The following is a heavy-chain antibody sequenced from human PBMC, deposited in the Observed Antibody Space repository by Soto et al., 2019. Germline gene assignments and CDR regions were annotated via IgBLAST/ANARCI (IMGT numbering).Heavy chain of an antibody. CDR2: ISGSGGST. CDR1: GFSFRIFA. J-gene: IGHJ6*02. CDR3: AKDAYTNYYYYGMDV. V-gene: IGHV3-23*01. D-gene: IGHD4-4*01. Sequence: EVQLLESGGGLAQPGGSLRLSCAASGFSFRIFAMNWVRQAPGKGLEWVSNISGSGGSTYYADSVKGRFTISRDNADNTLYLQMNSLRVEDTAMYYCAKDAYTNYYYYGMDVWGQGTSVTVSS.